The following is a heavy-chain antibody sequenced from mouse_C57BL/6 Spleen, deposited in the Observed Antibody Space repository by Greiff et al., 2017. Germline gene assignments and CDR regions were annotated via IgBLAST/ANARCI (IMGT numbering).Heavy chain of an antibody. J-gene: IGHJ2*01. V-gene: IGHV2-2*01. D-gene: IGHD1-1*01. CDR3: ARGASSGDYFDY. Sequence: VKGVESGPGLLQPSQSLSITCTVPGFSLISFGLHWVRQSPGKGLEGLGVLWSGGSTDYNAAFISRLSISKDNSKSQVFFEMNSLQADDTAIYYCARGASSGDYFDYWGQGTTLTVSS. CDR2: LWSGGST. CDR1: GFSLISFG.